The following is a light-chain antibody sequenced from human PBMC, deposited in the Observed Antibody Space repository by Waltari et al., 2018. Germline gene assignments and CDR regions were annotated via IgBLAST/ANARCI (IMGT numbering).Light chain of an antibody. CDR1: QSISNW. Sequence: DIQMTQSPSTLSASVGERVTITCRASQSISNWLAWYQQKPGKAPKLLIYKASTLESGVPSRFSGSGSGTEFTLTISSLQPDDFATYCCQQYNSYSLLTFGGGTKVEIK. CDR2: KAS. V-gene: IGKV1-5*03. J-gene: IGKJ4*01. CDR3: QQYNSYSLLT.